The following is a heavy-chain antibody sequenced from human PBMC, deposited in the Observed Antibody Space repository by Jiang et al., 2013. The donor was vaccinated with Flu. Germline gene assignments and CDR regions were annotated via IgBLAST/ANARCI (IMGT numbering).Heavy chain of an antibody. CDR3: ARDGPVVPAAYTTDLWFGELYYYYYGMDV. D-gene: IGHD3-10*01. V-gene: IGHV3-7*03. Sequence: QDGSEKYYVDSVKGRFTISRDNAKNSLYLQMNSLRAEDTAVYYCARDGPVVPAAYTTDLWFGELYYYYYGMDVWGQGTTVTVSS. J-gene: IGHJ6*02. CDR2: QDGSEK.